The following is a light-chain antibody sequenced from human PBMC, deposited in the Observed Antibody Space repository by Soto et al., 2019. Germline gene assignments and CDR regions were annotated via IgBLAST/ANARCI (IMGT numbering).Light chain of an antibody. Sequence: DIQMTQSPSTLSASVGDRFTITCRASQSISSWLYWYQQKPGKAPKLLXYDASSLESGVPSRFRGSGSGTEFTLTISSLQPDDFEPYYCQQYNSYPWTFGQGTKVDNK. CDR2: DAS. CDR3: QQYNSYPWT. CDR1: QSISSW. V-gene: IGKV1-5*01. J-gene: IGKJ1*01.